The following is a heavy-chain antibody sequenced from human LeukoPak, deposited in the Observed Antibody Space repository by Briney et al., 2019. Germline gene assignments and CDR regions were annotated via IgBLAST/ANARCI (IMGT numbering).Heavy chain of an antibody. CDR3: ARGAWATRLAS. CDR2: IYDSGTT. V-gene: IGHV4-34*01. D-gene: IGHD2-15*01. Sequence: SETLSLTCAVYGESLNSYYWSWVRQPPGEGLEWIGEIYDSGTTNYNPSLKSRVTISMVPSKQQFSLILSSVTAADTAVYYCARGAWATRLASWGLGTPVIVSS. J-gene: IGHJ4*02. CDR1: GESLNSYY.